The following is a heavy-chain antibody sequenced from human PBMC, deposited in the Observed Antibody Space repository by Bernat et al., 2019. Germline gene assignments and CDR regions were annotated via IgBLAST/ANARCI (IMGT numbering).Heavy chain of an antibody. Sequence: QLQLQESVPGLVKPSETLSLTCTVSGGSISSSSYYWGWIRQPPGKGLEWIGIIYYSGNTYYNPSLTSRVTISVDTSKNRFSLKLGSVTAADTAVYCCARHWYGSGWPIDYWGQGTLVTVSS. V-gene: IGHV4-39*01. D-gene: IGHD6-19*01. J-gene: IGHJ4*02. CDR1: GGSISSSSYY. CDR3: ARHWYGSGWPIDY. CDR2: IYYSGNT.